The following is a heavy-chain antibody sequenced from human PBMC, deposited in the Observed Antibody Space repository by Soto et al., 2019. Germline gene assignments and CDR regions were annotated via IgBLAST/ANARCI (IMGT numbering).Heavy chain of an antibody. CDR1: GYTLTSYD. D-gene: IGHD2-15*01. CDR3: ARQTVDASDY. J-gene: IGHJ4*02. V-gene: IGHV1-8*01. CDR2: MNPNSGNT. Sequence: QVQLVQSGAEVKKPGALVKVSCKASGYTLTSYDINWVGQATGQGLEWMGWMNPNSGNTGYAQKFQGGVTTTRNTSIRTAYIERSSLSSEDTAVYICARQTVDASDYWGQGTRVSVSS.